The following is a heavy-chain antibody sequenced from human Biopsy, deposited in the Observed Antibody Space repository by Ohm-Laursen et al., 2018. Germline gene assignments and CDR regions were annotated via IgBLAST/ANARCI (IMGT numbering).Heavy chain of an antibody. CDR3: ARFDNGFDE. J-gene: IGHJ4*02. CDR2: MNPDSGNT. CDR1: GYPFTFYE. V-gene: IGHV1-8*01. Sequence: ASVKVSCKPSGYPFTFYEINWVRQATGQGLEWLGWMNPDSGNTGSAQKFHDRVTMTMNTSINTAYLELSSLRSEDTAVYYRARFDNGFDEWGQGTLVTVSS. D-gene: IGHD2-8*01.